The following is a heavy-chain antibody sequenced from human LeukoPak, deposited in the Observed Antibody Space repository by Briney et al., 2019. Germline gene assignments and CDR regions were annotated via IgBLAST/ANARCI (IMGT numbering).Heavy chain of an antibody. CDR3: ARGRYCSADICSGGDAFDI. Sequence: TSETLSLTCTVSGGSINNYYWSWIRQPAGKGLEWIGRIYTRGSTNYNPSLKSRVTMSVDASKNQFSLKLSSVTAADTAVYYCARGRYCSADICSGGDAFDIWGQGTMVSVSS. CDR2: IYTRGST. V-gene: IGHV4-4*07. D-gene: IGHD2-15*01. CDR1: GGSINNYY. J-gene: IGHJ3*02.